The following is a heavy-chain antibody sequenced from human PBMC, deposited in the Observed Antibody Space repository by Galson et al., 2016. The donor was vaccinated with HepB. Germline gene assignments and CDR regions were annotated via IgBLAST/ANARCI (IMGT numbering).Heavy chain of an antibody. D-gene: IGHD2-21*01. J-gene: IGHJ4*02. CDR2: IRSKASNYAT. CDR1: GFTFSGSA. V-gene: IGHV3-73*01. Sequence: SLRLSCAASGFTFSGSAIHWVRQASGKGLEWVGRIRSKASNYATAYAASVKGRFTISRDDSKNTAYLQMNSLKTEDTAVYYCTTPLVYYFDYWGQGTLVTVSS. CDR3: TTPLVYYFDY.